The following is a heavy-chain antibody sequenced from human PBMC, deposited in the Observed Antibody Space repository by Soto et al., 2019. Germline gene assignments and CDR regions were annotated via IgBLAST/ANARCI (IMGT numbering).Heavy chain of an antibody. V-gene: IGHV1-3*05. J-gene: IGHJ1*01. D-gene: IGHD1-26*01. CDR2: INAGNGNT. Sequence: QVQVVQSGAEEKKPGASVKVSCKASGYTFISYAMHWVRQAPGQRLEWMGWINAGNGNTKYSQKFQGRVTITRDTSARTAYMELSSLRFEDTAVYYCAKSGSYLGYFQQWGQGTLVTVSS. CDR3: AKSGSYLGYFQQ. CDR1: GYTFISYA.